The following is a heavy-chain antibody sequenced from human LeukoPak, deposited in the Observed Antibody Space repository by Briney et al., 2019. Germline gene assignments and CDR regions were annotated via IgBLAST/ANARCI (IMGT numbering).Heavy chain of an antibody. V-gene: IGHV1-69*13. D-gene: IGHD4-17*01. Sequence: ASVKVSCKASGGTFSSYAISWVRQAPGQGLEWMGGIIPIFGTANYAQKFQGRVTITADESTSTAYMELSSLRSEDTAVYYCAKMSGDYGDPFDYWGQGTLVTVSS. CDR1: GGTFSSYA. CDR2: IIPIFGTA. CDR3: AKMSGDYGDPFDY. J-gene: IGHJ4*02.